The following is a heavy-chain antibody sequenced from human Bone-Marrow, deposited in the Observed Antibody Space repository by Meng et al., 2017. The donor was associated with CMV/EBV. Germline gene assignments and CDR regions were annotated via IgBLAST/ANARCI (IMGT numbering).Heavy chain of an antibody. CDR2: IYYSGST. J-gene: IGHJ4*02. Sequence: SETLSLTCTVAGGSISRYYWSWNRQPPGKGLEWIGYIYYSGSTNYNPSLKTRVTISVDTSKNQFSLKLSSVTAADTAVYYCARRSAVAHPFDYWGQGTLVTVSS. D-gene: IGHD6-19*01. V-gene: IGHV4-59*01. CDR1: GGSISRYY. CDR3: ARRSAVAHPFDY.